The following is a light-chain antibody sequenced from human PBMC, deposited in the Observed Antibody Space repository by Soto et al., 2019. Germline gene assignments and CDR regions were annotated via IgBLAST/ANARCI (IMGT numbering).Light chain of an antibody. J-gene: IGKJ1*01. CDR2: GAS. V-gene: IGKV3-20*01. CDR1: QSVSSSY. Sequence: EIVLTQSPGTLSLSPGERATLSCRASQSVSSSYLAWYQQKPGQAPRLLIYGASSRATGIPDRFSGSGSGTDFTLTISRLEPEDFAVYYCQQYGSSPPAFCQGTNVDIK. CDR3: QQYGSSPPA.